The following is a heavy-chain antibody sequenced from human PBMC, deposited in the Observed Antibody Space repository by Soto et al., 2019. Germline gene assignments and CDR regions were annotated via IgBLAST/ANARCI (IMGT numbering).Heavy chain of an antibody. D-gene: IGHD6-19*01. CDR1: GFTFSSYW. J-gene: IGHJ4*02. Sequence: EVQLVESGGGLVQPGGSLRLSCAASGFTFSSYWMSWVRRAPGKGLEWVANIKEDGSDKYYVDSVKGRFTISRDNARNSLYLQMNSLGGEDTAVYYCAKEGEPYSRGCRKCGAYDYWGRGTLVTVSS. CDR3: AKEGEPYSRGCRKCGAYDY. V-gene: IGHV3-7*03. CDR2: IKEDGSDK.